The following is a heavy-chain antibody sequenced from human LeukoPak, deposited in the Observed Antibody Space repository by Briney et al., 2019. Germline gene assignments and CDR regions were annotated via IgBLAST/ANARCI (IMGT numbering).Heavy chain of an antibody. D-gene: IGHD6-6*01. V-gene: IGHV4-4*07. Sequence: PSETLSLTCTVSGGSISSYYWSWIRQAAGKGLEWIGRIYTSGSTNYNPSLKSRVTMSVDTSKNQFSLKLSSVTAADTAVYYRARVTYSSSSMSVDGFDIWGQGTMVTVSS. J-gene: IGHJ3*02. CDR3: ARVTYSSSSMSVDGFDI. CDR2: IYTSGST. CDR1: GGSISSYY.